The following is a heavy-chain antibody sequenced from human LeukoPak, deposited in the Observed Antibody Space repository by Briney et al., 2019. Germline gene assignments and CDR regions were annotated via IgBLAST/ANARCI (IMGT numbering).Heavy chain of an antibody. D-gene: IGHD1-26*01. V-gene: IGHV4-59*01. J-gene: IGHJ4*02. CDR2: IYYSGST. Sequence: SETLSLTCTVSGGSISSYYWSWIRQPPGKGLEWIGYIYYSGSTNYNPSLKSRVTISVDTSKNQFSLKLSSVTAADTAVYYCARGPSGSYLDYWGQGTLSPSPQ. CDR1: GGSISSYY. CDR3: ARGPSGSYLDY.